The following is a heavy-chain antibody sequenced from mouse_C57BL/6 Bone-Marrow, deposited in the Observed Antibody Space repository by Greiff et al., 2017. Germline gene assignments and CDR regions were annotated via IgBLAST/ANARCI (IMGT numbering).Heavy chain of an antibody. J-gene: IGHJ4*01. V-gene: IGHV5-6*01. D-gene: IGHD2-4*01. Sequence: EVKLVESGGDLVKPGGSLKLSCAASGFTFSSYGMSWVRQTPDKRLEWVATISSGGSYTYYPDSVKGRFTISRDNAKNTLYLQMSSLKSEDTAMYYCAGQIYYDYDEGDAMDYWGQGTSVTVSS. CDR3: AGQIYYDYDEGDAMDY. CDR1: GFTFSSYG. CDR2: ISSGGSYT.